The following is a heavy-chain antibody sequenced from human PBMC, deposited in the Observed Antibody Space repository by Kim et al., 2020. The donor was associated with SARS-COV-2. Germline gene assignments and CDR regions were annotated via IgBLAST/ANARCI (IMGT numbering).Heavy chain of an antibody. CDR1: GGSISSSSYY. Sequence: SETLSLTCTVSGGSISSSSYYWGWIRQPPGKGLVWIGSIYYSGNTFYNPSLKSRVIISIDASKNQFSLKLSSVTAADTAVYYCARVVRTASYDCASPSCLYYVDFWGQGTLVTVSS. D-gene: IGHD2-2*01. J-gene: IGHJ4*02. CDR3: ARVVRTASYDCASPSCLYYVDF. V-gene: IGHV4-39*07. CDR2: IYYSGNT.